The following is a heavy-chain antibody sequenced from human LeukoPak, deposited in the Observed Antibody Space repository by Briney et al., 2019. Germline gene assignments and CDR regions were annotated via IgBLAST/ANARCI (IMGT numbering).Heavy chain of an antibody. D-gene: IGHD3-22*01. J-gene: IGHJ3*02. CDR3: ARGDSSGYYLDAFDI. V-gene: IGHV1-69*05. CDR2: IIPIFGTA. Sequence: ASVKVSCKASGGTFSSYAISWVRQAPGQGLEWMGGIIPIFGTANYAQKFQGRVTITTDESTSTAYMELSSLRSEDTAVYYCARGDSSGYYLDAFDIWGQGTMVTVSS. CDR1: GGTFSSYA.